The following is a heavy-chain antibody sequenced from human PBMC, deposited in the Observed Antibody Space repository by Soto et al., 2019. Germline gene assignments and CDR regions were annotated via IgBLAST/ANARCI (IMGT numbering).Heavy chain of an antibody. CDR1: GGSISSYY. J-gene: IGHJ4*02. CDR3: ARDRNPSGRGFDY. V-gene: IGHV4-59*01. Sequence: SETLSLTCTVSGGSISSYYWSWIRQPPGKGLEWIGYIYYSGSTNYNPSLKSRVTISVDTSKNQFSLKLSSVTAADTAVYYCARDRNPSGRGFDYWGQGTLVTVSS. CDR2: IYYSGST.